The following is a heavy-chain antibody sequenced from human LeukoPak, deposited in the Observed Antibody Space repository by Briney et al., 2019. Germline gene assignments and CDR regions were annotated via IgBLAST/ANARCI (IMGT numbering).Heavy chain of an antibody. D-gene: IGHD5-18*01. V-gene: IGHV3-48*04. CDR1: NFSFGYYG. CDR3: ARLADTAMALDY. J-gene: IGHJ4*02. Sequence: GGSLRLSCTGSNFSFGYYGMNWVRQTPGKGLEWLSYITATSGSVYYADSVKGRFTISRDNSKNSLYLQMNSLRAEDTAVYYCARLADTAMALDYWGQGTLVTVSS. CDR2: ITATSGSV.